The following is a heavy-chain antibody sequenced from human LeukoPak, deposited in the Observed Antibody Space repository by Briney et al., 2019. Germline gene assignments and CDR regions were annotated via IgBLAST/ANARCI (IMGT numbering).Heavy chain of an antibody. CDR2: ISGSGGST. D-gene: IGHD2-2*02. Sequence: TGGSLRLSCAASGFTFSSYAMSWVRQAPGKGLEWVSAISGSGGSTYYADSVKGRFTISRDNSKNTLYLQMNSLRAEDTAVYYCASGVVPAAIKEGSFDYWGQGTLVTVSS. V-gene: IGHV3-23*01. J-gene: IGHJ4*02. CDR1: GFTFSSYA. CDR3: ASGVVPAAIKEGSFDY.